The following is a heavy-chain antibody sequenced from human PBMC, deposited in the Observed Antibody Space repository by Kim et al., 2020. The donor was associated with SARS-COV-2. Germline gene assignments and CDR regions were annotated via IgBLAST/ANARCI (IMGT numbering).Heavy chain of an antibody. D-gene: IGHD6-19*01. CDR2: INHSGST. CDR3: ARCHFSSGWSPSFDY. Sequence: SETLSLTCAVYGGSFSGYYWSWIRQPPGKGLEWIGEINHSGSTNYNPSLKSRVTISVDTSKNQFSLKLSSVTAADTAVYYCARCHFSSGWSPSFDYWGQGTLVTVSS. V-gene: IGHV4-34*01. CDR1: GGSFSGYY. J-gene: IGHJ4*02.